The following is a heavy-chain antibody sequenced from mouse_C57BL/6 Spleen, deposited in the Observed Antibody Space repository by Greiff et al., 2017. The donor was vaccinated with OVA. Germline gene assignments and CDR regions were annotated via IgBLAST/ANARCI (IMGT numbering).Heavy chain of an antibody. J-gene: IGHJ4*01. Sequence: VQLQQSGPELVKPGASVKISCKASGYSFTGYYMNWVKQSPEKSLEWIGEINPSTGGTTYNQKFKAKATLTVDKSSSTAYMQLKSLTSEDSAVYYCARTTVVNYYAMDYWGKGTSVTVSS. CDR3: ARTTVVNYYAMDY. CDR2: INPSTGGT. D-gene: IGHD1-1*01. CDR1: GYSFTGYY. V-gene: IGHV1-42*01.